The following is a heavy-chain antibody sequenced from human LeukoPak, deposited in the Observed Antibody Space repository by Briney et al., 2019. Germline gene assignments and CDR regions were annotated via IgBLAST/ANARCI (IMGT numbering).Heavy chain of an antibody. CDR2: INPNSGGT. Sequence: ASVTVSCKASGYTFIAYHMHWVRQAPGQGLEWMGWINPNSGGTNYAQKFQGRVTMTRDTSISTAYMELSRLRSDDTAVYYCARFTGGSLNWGQGTLATVSS. CDR1: GYTFIAYH. V-gene: IGHV1-2*02. J-gene: IGHJ4*02. D-gene: IGHD2-15*01. CDR3: ARFTGGSLN.